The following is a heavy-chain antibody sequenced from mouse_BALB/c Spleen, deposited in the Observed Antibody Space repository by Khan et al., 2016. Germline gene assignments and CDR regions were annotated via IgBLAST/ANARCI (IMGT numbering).Heavy chain of an antibody. D-gene: IGHD4-1*01. V-gene: IGHV5-6*01. CDR1: GFTFSSYS. CDR3: ADHLTGSFAY. CDR2: ISRGGDST. J-gene: IGHJ3*01. Sequence: EVQLVESGGDLVKPGGSLKLSCAASGFTFSSYSMSWVRQTPDKRLEWVASISRGGDSTYSPDSVKGRFTISRDNAKNTLYLQMSDRKSEDTAMYYCADHLTGSFAYWGQGTLVTVSA.